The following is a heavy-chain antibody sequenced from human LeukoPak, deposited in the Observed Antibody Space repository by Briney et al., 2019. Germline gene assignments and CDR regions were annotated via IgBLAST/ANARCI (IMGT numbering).Heavy chain of an antibody. V-gene: IGHV4-39*07. Sequence: SETLSLTCTVSGDSISTSNSYWGWIRQPPGKGLEWIGSMYYSGSTYYNPSLKSRVTISVDTSKNQFSLKLSSVTAADTAVYYCARVSMIVVKDAFDIWGQGTMVTVSS. CDR1: GDSISTSNSY. CDR3: ARVSMIVVKDAFDI. CDR2: MYYSGST. J-gene: IGHJ3*02. D-gene: IGHD3-22*01.